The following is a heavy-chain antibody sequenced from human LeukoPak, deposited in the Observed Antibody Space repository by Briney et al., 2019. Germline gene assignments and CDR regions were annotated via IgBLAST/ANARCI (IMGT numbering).Heavy chain of an antibody. CDR3: ARGRSLRNYYDSSGSPHKFDP. Sequence: SSETLSLTCTVSGGSISSYYWSWIRQPPGKGLEWIGYIYYSGSTNYNPSLKSRVTISVDTSKNQFSLKLSSVTAADTAVYYCARGRSLRNYYDSSGSPHKFDPWGQGTLVTVSS. J-gene: IGHJ5*02. CDR2: IYYSGST. V-gene: IGHV4-59*01. D-gene: IGHD3-22*01. CDR1: GGSISSYY.